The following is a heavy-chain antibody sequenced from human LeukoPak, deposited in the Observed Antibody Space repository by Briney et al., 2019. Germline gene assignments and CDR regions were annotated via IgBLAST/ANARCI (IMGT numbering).Heavy chain of an antibody. CDR3: ARDEDGYDYFY. D-gene: IGHD5-12*01. CDR1: GGTFSSYA. CDR2: IIPIFGTA. V-gene: IGHV1-69*06. J-gene: IGHJ4*02. Sequence: GASVKVSCKASGGTFSSYAISWGRQAPGQGPEWMGGIIPIFGTANYAQKFQGRVTITADKSTSTAYMELSSLRSEDTAVYYCARDEDGYDYFYWGQGTLVTVSS.